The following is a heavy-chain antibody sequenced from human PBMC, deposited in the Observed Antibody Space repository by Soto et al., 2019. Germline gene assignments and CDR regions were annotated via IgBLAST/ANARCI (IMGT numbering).Heavy chain of an antibody. Sequence: EVQLLESGGGLVQPGGSLRLSCAASGFTFSSYAMSWVRQAQGKGLEWVSAISGSGGSTYYADSVKGRFTISRDNSKNTLYLQMNSLRAEDTAVYYCAKDLRRIAARLTAFDYWGQGTLVTVSS. V-gene: IGHV3-23*01. D-gene: IGHD6-6*01. CDR2: ISGSGGST. CDR3: AKDLRRIAARLTAFDY. J-gene: IGHJ4*02. CDR1: GFTFSSYA.